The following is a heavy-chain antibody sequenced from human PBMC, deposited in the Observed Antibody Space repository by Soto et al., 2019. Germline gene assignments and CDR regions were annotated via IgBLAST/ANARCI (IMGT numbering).Heavy chain of an antibody. V-gene: IGHV4-39*01. Sequence: QLHLQESGPRLVKPSETLSLTCTVSGGSIRGSDDYWAWIRQSPGKGLEYIRSVFYTGSAYYNPSLKSRVTIVADTSTNRFFLNLKSVTATDTAVYYCAKTPSGWYDSWGQGTLVTVSS. CDR3: AKTPSGWYDS. J-gene: IGHJ5*01. CDR1: GGSIRGSDDY. CDR2: VFYTGSA. D-gene: IGHD1-26*01.